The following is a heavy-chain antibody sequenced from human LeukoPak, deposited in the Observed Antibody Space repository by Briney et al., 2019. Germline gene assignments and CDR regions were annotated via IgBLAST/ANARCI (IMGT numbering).Heavy chain of an antibody. Sequence: GGSLRLSCAASGFTFSSYGMHWVRQAPGKGLEWVAVISYDGSNKYYADSVKGRFTISRDNSKNTLYLQMNSLRAEDTAVYYCAKDYYGSRSTIDYWGQGALVTVSS. CDR3: AKDYYGSRSTIDY. CDR2: ISYDGSNK. CDR1: GFTFSSYG. J-gene: IGHJ4*02. V-gene: IGHV3-30*18. D-gene: IGHD3-10*01.